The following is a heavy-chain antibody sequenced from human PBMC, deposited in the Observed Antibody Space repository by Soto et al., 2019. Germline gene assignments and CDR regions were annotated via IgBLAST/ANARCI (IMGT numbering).Heavy chain of an antibody. J-gene: IGHJ4*02. D-gene: IGHD1-1*01. CDR1: SGSISSYY. CDR2: IYHTGST. Sequence: PSETLSLTCAVSSGSISSYYWSWIRQPPGKGLEWIGSIYHTGSTYYSKSLRSRLTMSVDTSKSQFSLRLSSVTAADTAVYYCARATGTLRSRNCDYWGQGSLVTVSS. V-gene: IGHV4-59*12. CDR3: ARATGTLRSRNCDY.